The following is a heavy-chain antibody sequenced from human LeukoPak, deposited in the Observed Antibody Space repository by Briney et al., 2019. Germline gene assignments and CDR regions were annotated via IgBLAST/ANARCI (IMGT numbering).Heavy chain of an antibody. J-gene: IGHJ6*03. CDR2: LYHSDSV. CDR1: GFSISNGYY. V-gene: IGHV4-38-2*01. Sequence: SETLSLTCVVSGFSISNGYYWVWIRQPPGRGLEWIGSLYHSDSVYYNTSLRSRVSMSVDMSKNQFSLTLSFVTAADTAVYYCARQHDSYYYYYIDVWGSGTTVTVSS. CDR3: ARQHDSYYYYYIDV.